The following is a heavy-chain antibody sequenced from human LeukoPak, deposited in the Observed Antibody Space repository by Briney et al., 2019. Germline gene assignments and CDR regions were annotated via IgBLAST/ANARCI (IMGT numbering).Heavy chain of an antibody. D-gene: IGHD7-27*01. CDR3: AREPGDPWY. CDR1: GFTFSRYW. V-gene: IGHV3-7*01. J-gene: IGHJ4*02. CDR2: IKQDGSEK. Sequence: GRSLRLSCVGSGFTFSRYWMSWVRQAPGKGLEWVANIKQDGSEKYYVESVKGRFTISRDNAKNSLYLQMNSLRAEDTAVYYCAREPGDPWYWGQGSLVTVSS.